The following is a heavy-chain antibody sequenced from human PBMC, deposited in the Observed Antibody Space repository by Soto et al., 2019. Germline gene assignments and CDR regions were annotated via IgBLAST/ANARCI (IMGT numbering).Heavy chain of an antibody. Sequence: SETLSLTCSVSGGSVRTGSYHWSWIRQPPGKGLEWIGFIPNNGSPDYNPSLKSRVVVSIDRSKNQFSLKVNSVTAADTAVYFCARIGWGGDSWGQGTMVTVYS. CDR2: IPNNGSP. D-gene: IGHD7-27*01. V-gene: IGHV4-61*01. CDR1: GGSVRTGSYH. J-gene: IGHJ4*02. CDR3: ARIGWGGDS.